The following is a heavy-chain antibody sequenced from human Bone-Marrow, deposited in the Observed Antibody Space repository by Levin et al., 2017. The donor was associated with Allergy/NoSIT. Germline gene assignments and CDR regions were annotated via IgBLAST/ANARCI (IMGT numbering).Heavy chain of an antibody. J-gene: IGHJ2*01. CDR2: ISYDGSNK. Sequence: GESLKISCAASGFTFSSYGMHWVRQAPGKGLEWVAVISYDGSNKYYADSVKGRFTISRDNSKNTLYLQMNSLRAEDTAVYYCAKDPKYCTNGVCPSSAYWYFDLWGRGTLVTVSS. V-gene: IGHV3-30*18. CDR3: AKDPKYCTNGVCPSSAYWYFDL. CDR1: GFTFSSYG. D-gene: IGHD2-8*01.